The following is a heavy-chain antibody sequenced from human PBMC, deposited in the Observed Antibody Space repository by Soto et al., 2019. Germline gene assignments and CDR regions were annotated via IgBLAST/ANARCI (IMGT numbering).Heavy chain of an antibody. V-gene: IGHV4-31*03. Sequence: SETLSLTCTVSGGSISSGGYYWSWIRQHPGKGLEWIGYIYNSGTTYNNPSLKSRAIISVDTSKNQFSLKLSSVTAADTAVYYCARGQRESDPYYYGMDVWGQGATVTVSS. CDR2: IYNSGTT. CDR3: ARGQRESDPYYYGMDV. D-gene: IGHD2-21*02. J-gene: IGHJ6*02. CDR1: GGSISSGGYY.